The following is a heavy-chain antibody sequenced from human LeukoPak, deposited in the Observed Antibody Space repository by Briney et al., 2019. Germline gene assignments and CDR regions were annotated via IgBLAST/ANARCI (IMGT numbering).Heavy chain of an antibody. Sequence: ASVKVSCKASGYTFTGYYMHWVRQAPGQGLEWMGWINPNSGGTNYAQKFQGRVTMTRDTSISTAYMELSRLRSDDTAVYYCARAPRRIVVVPAANNWFDPWGQGTLVTVSS. CDR1: GYTFTGYY. J-gene: IGHJ5*02. V-gene: IGHV1-2*02. D-gene: IGHD2-2*01. CDR3: ARAPRRIVVVPAANNWFDP. CDR2: INPNSGGT.